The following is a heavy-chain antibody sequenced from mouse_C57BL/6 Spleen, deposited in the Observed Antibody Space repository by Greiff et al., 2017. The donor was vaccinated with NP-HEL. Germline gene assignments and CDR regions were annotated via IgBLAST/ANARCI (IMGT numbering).Heavy chain of an antibody. CDR3: ARQVAY. Sequence: DVQLVESGGGLVKPGGSLKLSCAASGFTFSSYTMSWVRQTPEKRLEWVATISGGGGNTYYPDSVKGRFTISRDNAKNTLYLQMSSLRSEDTALYYCARQVAYWGQGTLVTVSA. J-gene: IGHJ3*01. CDR2: ISGGGGNT. V-gene: IGHV5-9*01. CDR1: GFTFSSYT.